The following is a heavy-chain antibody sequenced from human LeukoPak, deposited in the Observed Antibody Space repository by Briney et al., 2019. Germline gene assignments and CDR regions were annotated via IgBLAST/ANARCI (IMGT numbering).Heavy chain of an antibody. CDR1: GFTFSSYA. CDR2: ISGSGGNT. CDR3: AKDRPSVVVTATDHDAFDI. Sequence: GGSLRLSCAASGFTFSSYAMTWVRQAPGKGLEWVSAISGSGGNTYYADSVKGRFTISRDNSKNTLYLQMNSLRAEDTAVYYCAKDRPSVVVTATDHDAFDIWGQGTMVTVSS. V-gene: IGHV3-23*01. J-gene: IGHJ3*02. D-gene: IGHD2-21*02.